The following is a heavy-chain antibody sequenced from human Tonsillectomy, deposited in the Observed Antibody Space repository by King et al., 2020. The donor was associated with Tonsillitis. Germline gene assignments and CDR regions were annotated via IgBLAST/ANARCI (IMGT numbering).Heavy chain of an antibody. J-gene: IGHJ6*02. Sequence: VQLVESGGGVVQPGGSLRLSCAASGFSFSNDDMHWVRQAPGRGLEWVTFIRNDGTYKYYAGSVKGRFTISRDNSKNTLYLQMNSLTTEDTAVYYCATEGGISGLSGMDVGGQGTTVTVS. CDR1: GFSFSNDD. V-gene: IGHV3-30*02. D-gene: IGHD3-10*01. CDR3: ATEGGISGLSGMDV. CDR2: IRNDGTYK.